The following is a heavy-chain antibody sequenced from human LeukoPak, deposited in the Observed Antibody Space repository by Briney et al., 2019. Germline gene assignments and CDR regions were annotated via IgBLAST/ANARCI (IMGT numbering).Heavy chain of an antibody. D-gene: IGHD3-10*01. CDR1: GGTFSSYA. Sequence: SVKVSCKASGGTFSSYAISWVRQAPGQGLEWMGRIIPIFGIANYAQKFQGRVTITADKSTSTAYMELSSLRSEDTAVYYCARDASMARGVIRGFIDYWGQGTLVTVSS. J-gene: IGHJ4*02. CDR3: ARDASMARGVIRGFIDY. CDR2: IIPIFGIA. V-gene: IGHV1-69*04.